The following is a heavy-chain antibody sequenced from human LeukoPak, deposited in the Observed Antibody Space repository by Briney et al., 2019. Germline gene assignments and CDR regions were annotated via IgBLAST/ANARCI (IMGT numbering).Heavy chain of an antibody. CDR3: ASWAGAATGFSGPFDY. D-gene: IGHD6-13*01. CDR2: ISPSTSAI. CDR1: GLTFSTHG. V-gene: IGHV3-48*01. J-gene: IGHJ4*02. Sequence: GGSLRLSCVASGLTFSTHGMNWVRQAPGKGLDWISYISPSTSAIYYANSVKGRFTISRDNAKNSLYLQMNSLRAEDTAVYYCASWAGAATGFSGPFDYWGQGILVTVSS.